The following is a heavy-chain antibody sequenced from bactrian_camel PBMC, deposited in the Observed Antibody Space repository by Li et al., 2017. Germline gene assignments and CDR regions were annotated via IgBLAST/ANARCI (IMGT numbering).Heavy chain of an antibody. CDR2: INSRGGNT. V-gene: IGHV3S25*01. J-gene: IGHJ4*01. Sequence: QLVESGGGLVQPGGSLRLSCEASGFTFANYWMYWVRQAPGKGLEWVSSINSRGGNTYNADSVKGRFIISRDNAKNTVYLQMGSLKPEDTAVYYCVIYSDAAGIWGHEYNYWAQGTQVTVS. CDR3: VIYSDAAGIWGHEYNY. CDR1: GFTFANYW. D-gene: IGHD4*01.